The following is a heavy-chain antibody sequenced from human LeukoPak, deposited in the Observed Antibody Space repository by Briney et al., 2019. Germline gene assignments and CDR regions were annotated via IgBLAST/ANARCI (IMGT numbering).Heavy chain of an antibody. CDR2: ISSSGSTI. Sequence: GGSLRLSCAASGFTFSTYAMNWVRQAPGKGLEWVSYISSSGSTIYYADSVKGRFTISRDNAKNSLYLQMNSLRAEDTAVYYCARYTLYHGAFDIWGQGTMVTVSS. D-gene: IGHD2-2*01. CDR3: ARYTLYHGAFDI. J-gene: IGHJ3*02. CDR1: GFTFSTYA. V-gene: IGHV3-48*03.